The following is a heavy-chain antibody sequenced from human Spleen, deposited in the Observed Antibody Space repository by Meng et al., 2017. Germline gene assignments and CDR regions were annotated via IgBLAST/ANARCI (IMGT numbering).Heavy chain of an antibody. J-gene: IGHJ3*02. CDR1: GFTFSSYG. CDR3: ASGQWLGAAFDI. CDR2: IWYDGSNK. V-gene: IGHV3-33*01. D-gene: IGHD6-19*01. Sequence: GESLKISCAASGFTFSSYGMHWVRQAPGKGLEWVAVIWYDGSNKYYADSVKGRFTISRDNSKNTMFLQMNSLRAEDTAVYYCASGQWLGAAFDIWGQGTMVTVSS.